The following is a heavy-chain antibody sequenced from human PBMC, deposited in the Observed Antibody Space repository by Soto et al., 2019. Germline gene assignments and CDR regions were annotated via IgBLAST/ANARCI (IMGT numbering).Heavy chain of an antibody. CDR2: IWYDGSNK. V-gene: IGHV3-33*01. J-gene: IGHJ2*01. CDR1: GFTFSSYG. D-gene: IGHD3-22*01. Sequence: QVQLVESGGGVVQPGRSLRLSCAASGFTFSSYGMHWVRQAPGKGLEWVAVIWYDGSNKYYADSVKGRFTIFRDNSKNALYLQMNSLRAEDTAVYYCARDGGYPDGYFDLWGRGTLVTVSS. CDR3: ARDGGYPDGYFDL.